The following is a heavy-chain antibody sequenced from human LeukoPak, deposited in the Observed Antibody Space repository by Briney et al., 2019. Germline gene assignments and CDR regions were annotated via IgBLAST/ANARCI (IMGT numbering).Heavy chain of an antibody. V-gene: IGHV1-18*01. J-gene: IGHJ5*02. CDR3: ARGPYCSSTSCYSSSWFDP. CDR1: GYTLTSYG. CDR2: ISAYNGNT. Sequence: ASVKVSCKAPGYTLTSYGISWVRQAPGQGLEWMGWISAYNGNTNYAQKLQGRVTMTTDTSTSTAYMELRSLRSDDTAVYYCARGPYCSSTSCYSSSWFDPWGQGTLVTVSS. D-gene: IGHD2-2*01.